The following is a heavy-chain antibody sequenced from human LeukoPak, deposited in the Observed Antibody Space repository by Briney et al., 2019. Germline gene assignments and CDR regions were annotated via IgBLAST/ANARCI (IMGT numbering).Heavy chain of an antibody. CDR1: GFTFSSYS. CDR2: ISSSSSYI. Sequence: GGSLRLSCAASGFTFSSYSMNWVRQAPGKGLEWVSSISSSSSYIYYADSVKGRFTISRDNAKNSLYLQMNSLRAEDTAVYYCARITMVRGVPDYWGQGTLVAVSS. D-gene: IGHD3-10*01. CDR3: ARITMVRGVPDY. V-gene: IGHV3-21*01. J-gene: IGHJ4*02.